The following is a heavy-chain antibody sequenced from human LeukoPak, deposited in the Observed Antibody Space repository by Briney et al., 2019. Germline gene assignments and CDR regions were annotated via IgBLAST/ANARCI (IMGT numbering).Heavy chain of an antibody. CDR3: ARPHYYDSSGYYYLFDY. CDR1: GFTFSSYS. Sequence: GGSLRLSCAASGFTFSSYSMNWVRQAPGKGLEWVSSISSSSSYIYYADPVKGRFTISRDNAKNSLYLQMNSLRAEDTAVYYCARPHYYDSSGYYYLFDYWGQGTLVTVSS. CDR2: ISSSSSYI. J-gene: IGHJ4*02. D-gene: IGHD3-22*01. V-gene: IGHV3-21*01.